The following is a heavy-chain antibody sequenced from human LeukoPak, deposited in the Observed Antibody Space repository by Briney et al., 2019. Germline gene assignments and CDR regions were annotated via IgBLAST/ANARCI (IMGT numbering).Heavy chain of an antibody. CDR2: IKSKTDGGTT. D-gene: IGHD5-12*01. J-gene: IGHJ4*02. Sequence: GGSLRLSCAASGFTFSNAWMSWVRQAPGKGLEWVGRIKSKTDGGTTDYAAPVKGRFTISRDDSKNTLYLQMNSLKTEDTAVYYCAKHGSGPTSDLDSWGQGTLVTVSS. CDR1: GFTFSNAW. CDR3: AKHGSGPTSDLDS. V-gene: IGHV3-15*01.